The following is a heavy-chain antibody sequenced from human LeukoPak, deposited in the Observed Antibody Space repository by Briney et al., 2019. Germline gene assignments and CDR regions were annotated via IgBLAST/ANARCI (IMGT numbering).Heavy chain of an antibody. J-gene: IGHJ4*02. D-gene: IGHD1-14*01. Sequence: PGGALRLSCAVSGFTFSDYYMTWIRQAPGQGLEWIFYVSGSEDNKYYADSVKGRFAISRDNTEKSLFLQMSNLRAEDTAVYYCARAGLRGHYIDYWSQGTLVTVSS. CDR3: ARAGLRGHYIDY. CDR1: GFTFSDYY. CDR2: VSGSEDNK. V-gene: IGHV3-11*01.